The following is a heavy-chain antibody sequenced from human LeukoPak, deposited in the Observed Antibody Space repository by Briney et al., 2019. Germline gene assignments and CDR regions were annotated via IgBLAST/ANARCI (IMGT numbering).Heavy chain of an antibody. Sequence: SQTLSLTCAISGDSVSSNSVAWDWIRQSPWRGLEWLVRTYYRAKWYNDYAVSVKSRITVNTDTSKNHLYLQLNSVTPEDTAVYFCARDTYRLLDYWGQGTLVTVSS. D-gene: IGHD5-18*01. CDR3: ARDTYRLLDY. J-gene: IGHJ4*02. CDR2: TYYRAKWYN. V-gene: IGHV6-1*01. CDR1: GDSVSSNSVA.